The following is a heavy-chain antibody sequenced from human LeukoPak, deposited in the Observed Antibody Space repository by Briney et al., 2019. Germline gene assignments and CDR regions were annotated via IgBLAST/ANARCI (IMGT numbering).Heavy chain of an antibody. CDR2: IWYDGSNK. J-gene: IGHJ4*02. V-gene: IGHV3-33*08. Sequence: QPGRPLRLSCAASGFTFSSYGMHWVRQAPGKGLEWVAVIWYDGSNKYYADSVKGRFTISRDNSKNTLYLQMNSLRAEDTAVYYCARGVDYDILTGRGYFDYWGQGTLVTVSS. D-gene: IGHD3-9*01. CDR1: GFTFSSYG. CDR3: ARGVDYDILTGRGYFDY.